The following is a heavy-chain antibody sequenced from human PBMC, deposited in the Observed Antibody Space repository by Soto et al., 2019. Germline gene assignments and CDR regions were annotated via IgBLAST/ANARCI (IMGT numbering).Heavy chain of an antibody. J-gene: IGHJ4*02. D-gene: IGHD3-10*01. CDR3: ARDTSRGEYDY. CDR2: INAGNGNT. V-gene: IGHV1-3*01. CDR1: GYTFTSYA. Sequence: GASVKVSCKASGYTFTSYAMHLVRQAPGQRLEWMGWINAGNGNTKYSQKFQGRVTITRDTSASTAYMELSSLRSEDTAVYFCARDTSRGEYDYSGQGTLVIVSS.